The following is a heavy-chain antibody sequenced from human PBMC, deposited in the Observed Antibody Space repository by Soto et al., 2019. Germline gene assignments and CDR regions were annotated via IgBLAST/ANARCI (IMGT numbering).Heavy chain of an antibody. CDR2: IYHSGST. D-gene: IGHD5-12*01. J-gene: IGHJ4*02. CDR1: GGSISSGGYS. V-gene: IGHV4-30-2*01. Sequence: QLQLQESGSGLVKPSQTLSLTCAVSGGSISSGGYSWSWIRQPPGKGLEWIGYIYHSGSTYYNPSLKSRVTLSVDRSKNQSSLKLSSVPAADTAVYYCAAGGGLPRYYWGQGTLVTVSS. CDR3: AAGGGLPRYY.